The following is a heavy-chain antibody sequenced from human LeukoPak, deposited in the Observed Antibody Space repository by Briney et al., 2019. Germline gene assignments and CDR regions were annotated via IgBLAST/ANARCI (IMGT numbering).Heavy chain of an antibody. CDR2: IKSKSDGGTA. J-gene: IGHJ5*02. CDR3: TTSTYYYDSDGYYNEVDH. CDR1: GITFRNAW. Sequence: PGGSLRLSCAASGITFRNAWMSWVRQAPGKGLDWVGRIKSKSDGGTADHAAPVKDRFTISRDDSKNTLYLQMNSQKSEDTAVYYCTTSTYYYDSDGYYNEVDHWGQGTLVTVSS. V-gene: IGHV3-15*01. D-gene: IGHD3-22*01.